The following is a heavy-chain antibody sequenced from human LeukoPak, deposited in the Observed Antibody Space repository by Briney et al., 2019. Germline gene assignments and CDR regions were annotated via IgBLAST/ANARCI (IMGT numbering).Heavy chain of an antibody. J-gene: IGHJ3*02. CDR2: ISGNGGNT. CDR1: GFTFDDYA. V-gene: IGHV3-43*02. D-gene: IGHD6-13*01. CDR3: AKAFREFGSSSYSSFDI. Sequence: GSLRLSCAASGFTFDDYAMHWVRQVPGKGLEWVSLISGNGGNTYYADSVKGRFTISRDNSKNTLYLQMNSLRAEDTAVYYCAKAFREFGSSSYSSFDIWGQGTLVTVSS.